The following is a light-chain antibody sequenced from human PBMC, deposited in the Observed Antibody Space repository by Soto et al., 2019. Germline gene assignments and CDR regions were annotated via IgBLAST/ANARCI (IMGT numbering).Light chain of an antibody. J-gene: IGKJ2*01. Sequence: DIQMTQSPSSLSASVEDRVTITCRASQSISSYLNWYQQKPGKAPKLLIYAASSLQSGVPPRFSGSGSGTDFTLTISSLQPEDFATYYCQQSYSTPYNFGQGTKVDIK. CDR2: AAS. CDR1: QSISSY. CDR3: QQSYSTPYN. V-gene: IGKV1-39*01.